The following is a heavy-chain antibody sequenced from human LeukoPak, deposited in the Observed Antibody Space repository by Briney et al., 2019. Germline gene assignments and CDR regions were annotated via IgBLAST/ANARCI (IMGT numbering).Heavy chain of an antibody. CDR2: IYYSGST. CDR3: ARDGVVPAAIRPYYYYYGMDV. Sequence: PSQTLSLTCSVSGGSISSGDYYWSWIRQPPGKGLEWIGYIYYSGSTYYNPSLKSRVAISVDTSKNQFSLKLSSVTAADTAVYYCARDGVVPAAIRPYYYYYGMDVWGQGTTVTVSS. J-gene: IGHJ6*02. D-gene: IGHD2-2*02. CDR1: GGSISSGDYY. V-gene: IGHV4-30-4*01.